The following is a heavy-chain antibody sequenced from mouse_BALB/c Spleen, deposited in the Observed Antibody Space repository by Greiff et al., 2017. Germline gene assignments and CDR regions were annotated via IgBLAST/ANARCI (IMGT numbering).Heavy chain of an antibody. CDR2: IYPGNGDT. J-gene: IGHJ2*01. CDR1: GYTFTSYN. Sequence: LQQPGAELVKPGASVKMSCKASGYTFTSYNMHWVKQTPGQGLEWIGAIYPGNGDTSYNQKFKGKATLTADKSSSTAYMQLSSLTSEDSAVYYCARHDYYRRAWFAYWGQGTTLTVSS. D-gene: IGHD2-12*01. CDR3: ARHDYYRRAWFAY. V-gene: IGHV1-12*01.